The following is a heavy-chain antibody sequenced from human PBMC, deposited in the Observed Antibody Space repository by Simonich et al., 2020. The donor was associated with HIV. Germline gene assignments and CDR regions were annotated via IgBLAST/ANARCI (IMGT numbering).Heavy chain of an antibody. CDR3: ARGFYQRLYYFDY. J-gene: IGHJ4*02. Sequence: QVQLQQWCAGLLKPSETLSLTCAVYGGSFSGYYWSWIRQPPGKRLEWIGEINHSGSTTYNPSLKSRVTISVDTSKNQFSLKLSSVTAADTAVYYCARGFYQRLYYFDYWGQGTLVTVSS. V-gene: IGHV4-34*01. CDR1: GGSFSGYY. CDR2: INHSGST. D-gene: IGHD2-2*01.